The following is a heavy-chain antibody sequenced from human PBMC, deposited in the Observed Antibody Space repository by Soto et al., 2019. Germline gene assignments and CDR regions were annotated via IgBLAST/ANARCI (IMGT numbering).Heavy chain of an antibody. D-gene: IGHD5-18*01. CDR2: IFNRGST. CDR1: GVSVTSYY. V-gene: IGHV4-4*07. Sequence: SETLSLTCIVSGVSVTSYYWNWIRQPAGKGLEWIGRIFNRGSTSYNPSLKSRVTVSLDTSKNQISPRLNSVAAADTAVYYCARDTGYSYGAYYDYWGQGTLVTVSS. CDR3: ARDTGYSYGAYYDY. J-gene: IGHJ4*02.